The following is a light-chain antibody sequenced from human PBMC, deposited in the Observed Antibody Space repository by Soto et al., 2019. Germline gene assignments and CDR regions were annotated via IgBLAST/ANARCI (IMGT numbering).Light chain of an antibody. CDR1: NIGSKS. CDR2: YDS. V-gene: IGLV3-21*04. CDR3: QLWDSSSAYV. Sequence: SYELTQPPSVSVAPGKTARITCGGNNIGSKSVHWYQQKPGQAPVLVIYYDSDRPSGIPERFSGSNSGNTATLTISRVEAGDEADYYCQLWDSSSAYVFGTGTKLTVL. J-gene: IGLJ1*01.